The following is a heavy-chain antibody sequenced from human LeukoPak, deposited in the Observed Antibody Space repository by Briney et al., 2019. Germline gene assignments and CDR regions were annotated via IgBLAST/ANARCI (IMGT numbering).Heavy chain of an antibody. Sequence: GGSLRLSCAASGFTFSNYWMHWVRQAPGKGLEWVSLIKNDGSGAFYADSVKGRFTISRDNAKNTLYLQMNSLRAEDTAVYFCAKGYSSGWSPFDYWGQGTLVTVSS. CDR1: GFTFSNYW. J-gene: IGHJ4*02. D-gene: IGHD6-19*01. CDR3: AKGYSSGWSPFDY. CDR2: IKNDGSGA. V-gene: IGHV3-74*01.